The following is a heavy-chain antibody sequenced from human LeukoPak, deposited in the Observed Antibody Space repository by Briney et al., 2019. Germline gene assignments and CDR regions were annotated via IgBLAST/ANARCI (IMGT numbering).Heavy chain of an antibody. Sequence: GASVKVSCKASGYTFTSYYIHWVRQAPGQGLEWTGLINPSGGSTNYAQKFQGRVTMTRDTSTSTVYMELRSLRSDDTAVYYCARDCLLFVRARFDPWGQGTLVTVSS. V-gene: IGHV1-46*01. CDR1: GYTFTSYY. CDR2: INPSGGST. J-gene: IGHJ5*02. CDR3: ARDCLLFVRARFDP. D-gene: IGHD3-3*01.